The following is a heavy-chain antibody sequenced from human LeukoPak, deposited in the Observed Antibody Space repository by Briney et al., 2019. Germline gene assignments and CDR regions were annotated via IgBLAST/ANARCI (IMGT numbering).Heavy chain of an antibody. CDR3: ARGGYDILTGYYKIWGAFDI. J-gene: IGHJ3*02. D-gene: IGHD3-9*01. CDR2: ISCSGSTI. V-gene: IGHV3-11*01. CDR1: GFTFSDYY. Sequence: GGSLRLSCAASGFTFSDYYMSWIRQAPGKGLEWVSYISCSGSTIYYADSVKGRFTISRDNAKNSLYLQMNSLRAEDTAVYYCARGGYDILTGYYKIWGAFDIWGQGTMVTVSS.